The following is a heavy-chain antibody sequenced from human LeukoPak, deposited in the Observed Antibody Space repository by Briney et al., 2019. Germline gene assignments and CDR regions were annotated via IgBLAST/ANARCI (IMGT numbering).Heavy chain of an antibody. CDR1: GFTFSSYG. CDR3: AKDLNYDFWSGLGN. V-gene: IGHV3-30*18. D-gene: IGHD3-3*01. CDR2: ISYDGTNK. Sequence: GRSLRLSCAVSGFTFSSYGMHWVRQAPGKGLEWMAVISYDGTNKYYADSVKGRFTISRDNSKNTLYLQMNSLRAEDTAVYYCAKDLNYDFWSGLGNWGQGTLVTVSA. J-gene: IGHJ4*02.